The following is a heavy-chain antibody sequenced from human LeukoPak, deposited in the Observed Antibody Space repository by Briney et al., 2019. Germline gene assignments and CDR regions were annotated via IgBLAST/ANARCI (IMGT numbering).Heavy chain of an antibody. CDR3: AKGAIRYNWNRGWFDP. CDR1: GFTFDDYA. D-gene: IGHD1-1*01. CDR2: ISWNSGSI. Sequence: GRSLRLSCAASGFTFDDYAMHWVRQAPGKGLEWVSGISWNSGSIGYADSVKGRFTISRDNAKNSLYLQMNSLRAEDTALYYCAKGAIRYNWNRGWFDPWGQGTLVTVSS. J-gene: IGHJ5*02. V-gene: IGHV3-9*01.